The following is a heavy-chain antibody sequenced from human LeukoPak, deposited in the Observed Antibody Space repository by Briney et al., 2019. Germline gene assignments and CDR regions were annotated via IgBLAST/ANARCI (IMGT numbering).Heavy chain of an antibody. D-gene: IGHD2-2*01. V-gene: IGHV4-59*13. CDR3: AKDAPVNIVVVPAANS. Sequence: SETLSLTCTVSGGSISSYYWSWIRQPPGKGLEWIGYIYYSGSTNYNPSLKSRVTISVDTSKNQFSLKLSSVTAADTAVYYCAKDAPVNIVVVPAANSWGQGTLVTVSS. CDR2: IYYSGST. CDR1: GGSISSYY. J-gene: IGHJ4*02.